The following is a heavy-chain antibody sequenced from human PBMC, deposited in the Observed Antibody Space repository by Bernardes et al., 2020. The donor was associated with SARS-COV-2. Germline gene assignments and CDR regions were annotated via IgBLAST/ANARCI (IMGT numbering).Heavy chain of an antibody. CDR2: ISYDGSNK. J-gene: IGHJ6*02. V-gene: IGHV3-30*03. CDR1: GFIFSSYG. CDR3: AGSQGVPAAPLYYGMDV. D-gene: IGHD2-2*01. Sequence: GGSLRLSCAASGFIFSSYGMHWVRQAPGRGMEWVAVISYDGSNKYYADSVKGRFTISRDNSKNTLYLQMNSLRAEDTAVYYCAGSQGVPAAPLYYGMDVWGQGTTVTVSS.